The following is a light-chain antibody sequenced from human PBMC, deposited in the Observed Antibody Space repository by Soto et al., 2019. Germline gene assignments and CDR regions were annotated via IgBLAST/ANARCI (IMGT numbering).Light chain of an antibody. V-gene: IGKV3-20*01. CDR2: GAS. Sequence: ETVLTQSPGTLSLSPGERATLSCRASQSVTSSYLAWYQQKPGQAPRLLIYGASSRATGIPDRFSGSGSGTDFTLTISRLEPEDFAVYYCQQYGSAPWTFGQGTKVEIQ. CDR3: QQYGSAPWT. J-gene: IGKJ1*01. CDR1: QSVTSSY.